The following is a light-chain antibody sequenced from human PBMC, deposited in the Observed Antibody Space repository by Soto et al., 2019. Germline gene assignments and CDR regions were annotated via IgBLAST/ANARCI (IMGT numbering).Light chain of an antibody. CDR1: QSVSSN. V-gene: IGKV3-15*01. CDR2: GAS. J-gene: IGKJ1*01. CDR3: QQYNNWPPCT. Sequence: EIVMTHSPATLSVSPGERATLSSRASQSVSSNLAWYQQKPGQAPRLLIYGASTRATGIPARFSGSGSGTEFTLTISSLQSEDFAVYYCQQYNNWPPCTFGQGTKV.